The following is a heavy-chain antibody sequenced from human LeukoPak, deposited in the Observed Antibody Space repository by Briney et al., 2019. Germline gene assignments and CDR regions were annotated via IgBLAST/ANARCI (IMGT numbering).Heavy chain of an antibody. CDR2: IYYSGST. Sequence: SETLSLTCAVYGGSFSGYYWSWIRQPPGKGLEWIGYIYYSGSTNYNPSLKSRVTISVDTSKNQFSLKLSSVTAADTAVYYCARDCSSTSCHEDYYYYYGMDVWGQGTTVTVSS. D-gene: IGHD2-2*01. CDR3: ARDCSSTSCHEDYYYYYGMDV. V-gene: IGHV4-59*01. J-gene: IGHJ6*02. CDR1: GGSFSGYY.